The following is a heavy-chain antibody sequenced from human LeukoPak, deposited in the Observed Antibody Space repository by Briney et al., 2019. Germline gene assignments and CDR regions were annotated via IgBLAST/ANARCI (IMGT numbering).Heavy chain of an antibody. J-gene: IGHJ4*02. CDR1: GGSISSYY. CDR3: ARVDCSGGRCYSVSL. V-gene: IGHV4-4*07. Sequence: SETLSLTCTVSGGSISSYYWIWIRQPAGKGREWIGRIYTSGSTNYNPSLKSRVTMSVDTSKNQFYLKLSSVTAADTAVYYCARVDCSGGRCYSVSLWGQGTLVTVSS. CDR2: IYTSGST. D-gene: IGHD2-15*01.